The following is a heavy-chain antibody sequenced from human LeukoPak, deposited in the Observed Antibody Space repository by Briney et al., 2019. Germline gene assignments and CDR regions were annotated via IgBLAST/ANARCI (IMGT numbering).Heavy chain of an antibody. Sequence: ASVKVSCKASGYTFTSYGISWVRQAPGQGLEWMGWISAYNGNTNFAQKLQGRVTMTTDTSTSTAYMELRSLRSDDTAVYYCARVPPGWDSSPFDYWGQGTLVTVSS. CDR2: ISAYNGNT. V-gene: IGHV1-18*01. J-gene: IGHJ4*02. CDR3: ARVPPGWDSSPFDY. CDR1: GYTFTSYG. D-gene: IGHD3-22*01.